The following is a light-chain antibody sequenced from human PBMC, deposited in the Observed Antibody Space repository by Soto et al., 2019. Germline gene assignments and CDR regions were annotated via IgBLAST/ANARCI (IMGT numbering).Light chain of an antibody. Sequence: DIQMTQSPSSLSASVGDRVTITCRASQSISSYLNWYQQKPGKAPKLLIYEASSLQSGVPSRFSGTGSGTDFTLTISSLQPEDFATYYCQQSYNTLAWTFGQGTKVDI. CDR1: QSISSY. CDR3: QQSYNTLAWT. J-gene: IGKJ1*01. CDR2: EAS. V-gene: IGKV1-39*01.